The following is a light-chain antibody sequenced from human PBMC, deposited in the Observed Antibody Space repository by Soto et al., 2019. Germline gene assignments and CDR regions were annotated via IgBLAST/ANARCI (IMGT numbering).Light chain of an antibody. Sequence: VLTQSPATLSLSPGERDPLSCRASQSIHTSLAWYQQKPGQPPRLVVYDSTLRANGVPDRVGSSRSGTEFTLTINSLEPEDFAVYYCQQRNVWPPITFGQGTRLEI. J-gene: IGKJ5*01. CDR2: DST. CDR3: QQRNVWPPIT. CDR1: QSIHTS. V-gene: IGKV3-11*01.